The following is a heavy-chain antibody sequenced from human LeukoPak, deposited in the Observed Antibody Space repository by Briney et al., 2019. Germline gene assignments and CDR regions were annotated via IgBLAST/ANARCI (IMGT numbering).Heavy chain of an antibody. V-gene: IGHV1-18*01. J-gene: IGHJ4*02. CDR1: GYTFTNYG. D-gene: IGHD3-10*01. Sequence: ASVKVSCKASGYTFTNYGISWVRQAPGQGLEWMGWISAYNGNTNYAQKLQGRVTMTTDTSTSTACMELRSLRSDDTAVYYCARDPYYYGSGSYYKPSFDYWGQGTLVTVSS. CDR3: ARDPYYYGSGSYYKPSFDY. CDR2: ISAYNGNT.